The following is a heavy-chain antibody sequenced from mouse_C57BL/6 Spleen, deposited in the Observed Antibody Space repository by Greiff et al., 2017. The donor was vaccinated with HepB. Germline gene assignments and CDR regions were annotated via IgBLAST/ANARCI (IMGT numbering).Heavy chain of an antibody. V-gene: IGHV1S81*02. CDR1: GYTFTSYW. Sequence: QVQLQQPGAELVKAGASVKMSCKASGYTFTSYWMHWVKQRLGQGLEWFAETNPTNGRTYYNEKFKRKATLTVDKSSSTAYMLLSGPTFEDSTVYYCARIKKIVATYLAYWGQGTTLTVAS. CDR2: TNPTNGRT. J-gene: IGHJ2*01. D-gene: IGHD1-1*01. CDR3: ARIKKIVATYLAY.